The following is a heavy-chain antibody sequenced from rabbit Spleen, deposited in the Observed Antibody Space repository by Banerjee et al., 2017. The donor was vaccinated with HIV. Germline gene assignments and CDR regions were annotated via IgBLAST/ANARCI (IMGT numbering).Heavy chain of an antibody. CDR3: ARDTGSGHYIDVLFSL. CDR2: INSGSGGIT. Sequence: QEQLEESGGDLVKPEGSLTLTCTASGFSFSSTYWIFWVRQAPGKGLEWIGCINSGSGGITFSASWAKGRFAISRSSSTTVTLQMTSLTAADTATYFCARDTGSGHYIDVLFSLWGPGTLVTVS. J-gene: IGHJ4*01. CDR1: GFSFSSTYW. V-gene: IGHV1S45*01. D-gene: IGHD1-1*01.